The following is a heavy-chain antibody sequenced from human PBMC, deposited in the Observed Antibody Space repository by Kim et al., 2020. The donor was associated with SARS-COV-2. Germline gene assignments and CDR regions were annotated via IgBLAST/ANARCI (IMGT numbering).Heavy chain of an antibody. CDR1: GYTFTGYY. Sequence: ASVKVSCKASGYTFTGYYMHWVRQAPGQGLEWMGWINPNSGGTNYAQKFQGWVTMTRDTSISTAYMELSRLRSDDTAVYYCARGEDTTGIFSSIDYWGQGTLVTVSS. D-gene: IGHD1-1*01. J-gene: IGHJ4*02. V-gene: IGHV1-2*04. CDR3: ARGEDTTGIFSSIDY. CDR2: INPNSGGT.